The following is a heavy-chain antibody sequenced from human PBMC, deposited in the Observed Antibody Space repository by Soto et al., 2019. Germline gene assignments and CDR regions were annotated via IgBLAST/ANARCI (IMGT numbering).Heavy chain of an antibody. D-gene: IGHD6-19*01. J-gene: IGHJ3*02. CDR3: AKDAIAVAGTEPAFDI. CDR2: ISWNSGSI. CDR1: GFTFDDYA. V-gene: IGHV3-9*01. Sequence: EVQLVESGGGLVQPGRSLRLSCAASGFTFDDYAMHWVRQAPGKGLEWVSGISWNSGSIGYADSVKGRFTISRDNAKNSLYLQMNSLRAEDTALYYCAKDAIAVAGTEPAFDIWGKGTMVTVSS.